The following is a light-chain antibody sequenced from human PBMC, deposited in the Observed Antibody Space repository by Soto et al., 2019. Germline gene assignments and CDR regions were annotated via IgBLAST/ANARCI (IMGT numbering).Light chain of an antibody. Sequence: QSALTQPASVSGSPGQSITISCTGTSSDVGSYNLVSWYQHHPGKAPKLMIYEGSKRPSGVSDRFSGSKSGNTASLTISGLQAEDEADYYCCSYAGSRTYVFGTGTKLTV. CDR1: SSDVGSYNL. V-gene: IGLV2-23*01. J-gene: IGLJ1*01. CDR2: EGS. CDR3: CSYAGSRTYV.